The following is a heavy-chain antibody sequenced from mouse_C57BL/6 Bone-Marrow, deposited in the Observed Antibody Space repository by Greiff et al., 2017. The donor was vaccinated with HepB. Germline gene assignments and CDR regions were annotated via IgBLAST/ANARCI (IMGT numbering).Heavy chain of an antibody. CDR1: GYTFTSYW. V-gene: IGHV1-52*01. D-gene: IGHD3-2*02. CDR3: ARSPDSSGPSWFAY. J-gene: IGHJ3*01. Sequence: LQQPGAELVRPGSSVKLSCKASGYTFTSYWMHWVKQRPIQGLEWIGNIDPSDSETHYNQKFKDKATLTVDKSSSTAYMQLSSLTSEDSAVYYCARSPDSSGPSWFAYWGQGTLVTVSA. CDR2: IDPSDSET.